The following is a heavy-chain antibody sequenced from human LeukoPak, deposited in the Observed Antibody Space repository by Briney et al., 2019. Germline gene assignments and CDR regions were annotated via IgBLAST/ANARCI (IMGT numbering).Heavy chain of an antibody. V-gene: IGHV4-39*01. CDR1: GGSIRSSYYY. J-gene: IGHJ3*02. Sequence: SETLSLTCTVSGGSIRSSYYYWGWIRQPPGKGLEWIGSIYDSGSTYYNPSLKSRVTISVDTSKNQFSLKLSSVTAADTAVYYCARQYDSSGYRLAFDIWGQGTMVTVSS. D-gene: IGHD3-22*01. CDR2: IYDSGST. CDR3: ARQYDSSGYRLAFDI.